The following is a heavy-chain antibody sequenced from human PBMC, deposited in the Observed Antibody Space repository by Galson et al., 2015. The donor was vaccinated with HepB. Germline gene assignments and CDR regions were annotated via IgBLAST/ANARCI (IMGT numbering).Heavy chain of an antibody. CDR1: GFTFDDYA. CDR3: AKDRYYGDYGRGLDY. CDR2: ISWNSGSI. J-gene: IGHJ4*02. Sequence: SLRLSCAASGFTFDDYAMHWVRQAPGKGLEWVSGISWNSGSIGYADSVKGRFTISRDNAKNSLYLQMNSLRAEDTALYYCAKDRYYGDYGRGLDYWGQGTLVTVSS. D-gene: IGHD4-17*01. V-gene: IGHV3-9*01.